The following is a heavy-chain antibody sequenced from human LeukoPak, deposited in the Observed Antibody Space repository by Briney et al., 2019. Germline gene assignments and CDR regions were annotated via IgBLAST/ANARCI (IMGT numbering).Heavy chain of an antibody. CDR2: FDPEDGET. D-gene: IGHD2-2*01. CDR1: GYTLTELS. Sequence: ASVKVSYKVSGYTLTELSMHWVRQAPGKGLEWMGGFDPEDGETIYAQKFQGRVTMTEDTSTDTAYMELSSLRSEDTAVYYCATRYCSSTSCYNFDYWGQGTLVTVSS. CDR3: ATRYCSSTSCYNFDY. V-gene: IGHV1-24*01. J-gene: IGHJ4*02.